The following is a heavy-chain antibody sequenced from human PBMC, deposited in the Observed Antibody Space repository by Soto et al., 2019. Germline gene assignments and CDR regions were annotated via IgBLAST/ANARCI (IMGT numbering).Heavy chain of an antibody. D-gene: IGHD3-22*01. J-gene: IGHJ6*02. CDR2: INSDGSST. Sequence: EVQLVESGGGLVQPGGSLRLSCAASGFTFSSYWMHWVRQAPGKGLVWVSRINSDGSSTSYADSVKGRFTISRDNAKNTMYLQMNSLRAEYTAVYYCARDRVTMIGVNGMDVWGQGTTVTVSS. CDR1: GFTFSSYW. CDR3: ARDRVTMIGVNGMDV. V-gene: IGHV3-74*01.